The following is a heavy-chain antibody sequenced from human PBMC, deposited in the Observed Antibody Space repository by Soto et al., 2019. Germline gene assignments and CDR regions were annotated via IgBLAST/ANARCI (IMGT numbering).Heavy chain of an antibody. J-gene: IGHJ4*02. CDR1: GFSLSTSGVD. CDR3: AHRRPYSNSPEYYFDY. D-gene: IGHD6-6*01. Sequence: QITLKESGPTLVKPTQTLTLTCTFSGFSLSTSGVDVGWIRQPPGKALEWLALIYWDDDKRYKPSLNSRLTITKGTSRKQVVLTMTNMDPLDTATYYCAHRRPYSNSPEYYFDYWGQGTLVTVSS. CDR2: IYWDDDK. V-gene: IGHV2-5*02.